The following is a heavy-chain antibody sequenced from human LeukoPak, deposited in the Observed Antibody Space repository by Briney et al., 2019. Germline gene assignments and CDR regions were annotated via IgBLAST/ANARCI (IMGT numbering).Heavy chain of an antibody. Sequence: ASVKVSCKASGYTFTSYAMNWVRQAPGQGLEWMGWINTNTGNPTYAQGFTGRFVFSLDTSVITAYLQISSLKAEDTAVYYCARATIFGVVIFSYYYMDVWGKGTTVTVSS. CDR3: ARATIFGVVIFSYYYMDV. V-gene: IGHV7-4-1*02. D-gene: IGHD3-3*01. J-gene: IGHJ6*03. CDR1: GYTFTSYA. CDR2: INTNTGNP.